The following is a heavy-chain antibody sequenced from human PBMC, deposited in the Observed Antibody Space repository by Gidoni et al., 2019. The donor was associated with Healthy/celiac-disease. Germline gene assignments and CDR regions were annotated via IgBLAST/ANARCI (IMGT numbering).Heavy chain of an antibody. CDR2: INPSGGST. D-gene: IGHD3-22*01. CDR1: GYTFTSYY. J-gene: IGHJ4*02. CDR3: ARSSGYLGLFDY. V-gene: IGHV1-46*01. Sequence: QVQLVQSGAEVKKPGASVKVSCKAAGYTFTSYYMHWVRPAPGQGLEWMGIINPSGGSTSYAEKFQGRVTMTRDTSTSTVYMELSSLRSEDTAVYYCARSSGYLGLFDYWGQGTLVTVSS.